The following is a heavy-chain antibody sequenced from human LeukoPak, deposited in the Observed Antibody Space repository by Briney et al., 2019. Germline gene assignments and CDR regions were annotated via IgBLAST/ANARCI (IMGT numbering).Heavy chain of an antibody. D-gene: IGHD1-1*01. V-gene: IGHV3-7*01. Sequence: GGSLRLSCAASGFIITDHWMSWVRQAPGKGLEWVGNINQRGSEKYYVDSVKGRFTISRDNAKNSLYLQMNSLRVEDTAVYYCAREASESSGTMGDYWGQGTLVTVSS. CDR1: GFIITDHW. CDR2: INQRGSEK. CDR3: AREASESSGTMGDY. J-gene: IGHJ4*02.